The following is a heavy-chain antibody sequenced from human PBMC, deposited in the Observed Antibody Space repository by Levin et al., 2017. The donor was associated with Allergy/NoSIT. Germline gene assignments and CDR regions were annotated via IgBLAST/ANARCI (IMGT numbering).Heavy chain of an antibody. CDR3: ARSYAYGSGSYYSRGFDY. D-gene: IGHD3-10*01. Sequence: PSETLSLTCAVYGGSFSGYYWSWIRQPPGKGLEWIGEINHSGSTNYNPSLKSRVTISVDTSKNQFSLKLSSVTAADTAVYYCARSYAYGSGSYYSRGFDYWGQGTLVTVSS. CDR1: GGSFSGYY. J-gene: IGHJ4*02. CDR2: INHSGST. V-gene: IGHV4-34*01.